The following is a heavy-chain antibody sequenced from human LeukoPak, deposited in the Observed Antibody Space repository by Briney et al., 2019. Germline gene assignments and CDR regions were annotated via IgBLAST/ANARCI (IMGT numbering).Heavy chain of an antibody. Sequence: NPSETLSLTCTVSGVSISSYYWSWIRQPPGKGLEWIGYIYYSGSTNYNPSLKSRVTISVDTSKNQFSLKLSSVTAADTAVYYCARVGRGVIQHAFDIWGQGTMVTVSS. CDR3: ARVGRGVIQHAFDI. D-gene: IGHD3-10*01. CDR2: IYYSGST. J-gene: IGHJ3*02. CDR1: GVSISSYY. V-gene: IGHV4-59*01.